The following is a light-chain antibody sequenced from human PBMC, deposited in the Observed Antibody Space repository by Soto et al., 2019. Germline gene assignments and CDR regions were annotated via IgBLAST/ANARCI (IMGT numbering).Light chain of an antibody. CDR1: RSNIGAGYD. Sequence: QSVLTQPPSLSGAPGQRVTISCTGSRSNIGAGYDVRWYQHLPGTAPKVLIFDNSNRPSGVPDRFSGSKSGTSASLAITGHQAEDEAFYYCHSYDVSLRGPAFGGGTKLTVL. V-gene: IGLV1-40*01. J-gene: IGLJ2*01. CDR3: HSYDVSLRGPA. CDR2: DNS.